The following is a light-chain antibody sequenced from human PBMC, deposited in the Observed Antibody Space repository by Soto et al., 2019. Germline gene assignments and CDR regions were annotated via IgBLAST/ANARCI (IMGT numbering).Light chain of an antibody. CDR1: NIGSKS. Sequence: SYELTQPPSVSVAPGKTARITCGGNNIGSKSVHWYQQKPGQAPVLVIYYDSDRPSGIPERFSGSNSGNTATLTISRVEGGDEADYYCQVWDSSSDHLVFGGGTKVTVL. V-gene: IGLV3-21*04. CDR2: YDS. J-gene: IGLJ2*01. CDR3: QVWDSSSDHLV.